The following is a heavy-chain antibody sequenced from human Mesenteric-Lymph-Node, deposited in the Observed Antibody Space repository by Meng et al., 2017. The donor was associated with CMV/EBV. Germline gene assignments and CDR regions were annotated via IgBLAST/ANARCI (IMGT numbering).Heavy chain of an antibody. CDR1: GFTFSSYA. CDR3: AKGSEYGGNRRGYFDY. V-gene: IGHV3-23*01. Sequence: GGSLRLSCAASGFTFSSYAMSWVRQAPGKGLEWVSAISGSGGSTYYADSVKSRFTISRDNSKNTLYLQMNSLRAEDTAVYYCAKGSEYGGNRRGYFDYWGQGTLVTVSS. D-gene: IGHD4-23*01. CDR2: ISGSGGST. J-gene: IGHJ4*02.